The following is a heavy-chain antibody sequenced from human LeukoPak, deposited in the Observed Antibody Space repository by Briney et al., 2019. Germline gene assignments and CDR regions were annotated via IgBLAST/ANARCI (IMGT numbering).Heavy chain of an antibody. CDR2: ISYDGSNE. J-gene: IGHJ4*02. CDR3: AKSPTVVAAGFDY. V-gene: IGHV3-30*18. CDR1: GFTFSSYG. Sequence: GKSLRLSCAASGFTFSSYGMYWVRQAPGKGLEWVAVISYDGSNEYYADSVKGRFTISRDNSKNTLFLQMNSLRAEDTAVYYCAKSPTVVAAGFDYWGQGTLVTVSS. D-gene: IGHD2-15*01.